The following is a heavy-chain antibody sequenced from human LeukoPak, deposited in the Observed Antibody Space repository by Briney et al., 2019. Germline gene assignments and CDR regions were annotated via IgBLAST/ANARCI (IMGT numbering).Heavy chain of an antibody. Sequence: PSETLSLTCTVSGGSISSTRYYWGWIRQPPGKGLDWIGSMYSGGNTYYSPSLKNRVTISIDTSNNQFSLRLSSVTAADTAVYYCARHNRGYDFWSGYFDYWGQGTLITVSS. J-gene: IGHJ4*02. V-gene: IGHV4-39*01. CDR2: MYSGGNT. CDR1: GGSISSTRYY. D-gene: IGHD3-3*01. CDR3: ARHNRGYDFWSGYFDY.